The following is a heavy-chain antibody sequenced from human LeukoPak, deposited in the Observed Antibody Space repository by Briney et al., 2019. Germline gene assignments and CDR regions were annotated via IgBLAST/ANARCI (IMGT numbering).Heavy chain of an antibody. Sequence: SETLSLTCAVYGGSFSGYYWSWIRQPPGEGLEWIGEINHSGSTNYNPSLKSRVTISVDTSKNQFSLKLSSVTAADTAVYYCARARGYSGYAYFDYWGQGTLVTVSS. CDR1: GGSFSGYY. CDR3: ARARGYSGYAYFDY. CDR2: INHSGST. D-gene: IGHD5-12*01. V-gene: IGHV4-34*01. J-gene: IGHJ4*02.